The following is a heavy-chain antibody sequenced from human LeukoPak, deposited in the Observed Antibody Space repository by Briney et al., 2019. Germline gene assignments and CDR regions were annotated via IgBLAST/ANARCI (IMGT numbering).Heavy chain of an antibody. V-gene: IGHV1-8*01. CDR3: ARGVPYDFWSGYYKGLVDY. CDR2: MNPNRGNT. CDR1: GYTFTSYD. D-gene: IGHD3-3*01. Sequence: ASVKVSCKASGYTFTSYDINWVRQATGQGLEWMGWMNPNRGNTGYAQKFQGRVTMTRNTSISTAYMELSSLRSEDTAVYYCARGVPYDFWSGYYKGLVDYWGQGTLVTVSS. J-gene: IGHJ4*02.